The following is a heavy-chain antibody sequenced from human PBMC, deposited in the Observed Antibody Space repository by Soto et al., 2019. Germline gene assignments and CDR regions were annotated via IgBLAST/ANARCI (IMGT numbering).Heavy chain of an antibody. CDR2: INSDGSNR. D-gene: IGHD2-2*01. CDR3: ARDCSSTSCYYY. V-gene: IGHV3-74*01. CDR1: GFTFSSYW. J-gene: IGHJ4*02. Sequence: GGSLRLSCATSGFTFSSYWMYWVRQAPGKGLVWVSRINSDGSNRGYADSVKGRFTISRDNSKNTLYLQMNSLRAEDTAVYYCARDCSSTSCYYYWGQGTLVTVSS.